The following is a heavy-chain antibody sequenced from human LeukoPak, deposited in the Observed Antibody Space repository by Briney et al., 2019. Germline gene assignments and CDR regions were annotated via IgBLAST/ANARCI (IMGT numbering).Heavy chain of an antibody. J-gene: IGHJ4*02. CDR3: ARGGRGNSVPGFDY. CDR2: ISSSSSYI. Sequence: GGSLRLSCAASGLTFSRYSMNCVRHAPGKGLECVSSISSSSSYIYYAGSVKGRFTISRDNAKNSLYLQMNSLRTEDTAVYYCARGGRGNSVPGFDYWGQGTLVTVSA. CDR1: GLTFSRYS. D-gene: IGHD4-23*01. V-gene: IGHV3-21*01.